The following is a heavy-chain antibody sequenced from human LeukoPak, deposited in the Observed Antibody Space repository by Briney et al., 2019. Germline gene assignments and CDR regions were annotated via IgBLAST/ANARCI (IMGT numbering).Heavy chain of an antibody. Sequence: PSETLSLTCTVSGYSISSGYYWGWIRQPPGKGLEWIGSIYHSGSTYYNPSLKSRVTISVDTSKNQFSLKLSSVTAADTAVYYCARIPGSHYYYMDVWGKGTTVTVSS. D-gene: IGHD1-14*01. CDR2: IYHSGST. J-gene: IGHJ6*03. V-gene: IGHV4-38-2*02. CDR1: GYSISSGYY. CDR3: ARIPGSHYYYMDV.